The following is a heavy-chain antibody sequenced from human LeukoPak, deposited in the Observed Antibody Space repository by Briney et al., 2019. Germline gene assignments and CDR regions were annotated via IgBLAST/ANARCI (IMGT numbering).Heavy chain of an antibody. D-gene: IGHD3-22*01. V-gene: IGHV1-46*01. Sequence: ASVKVSCKASGYTFTGYYMHWVRQAPGQGLEWMGLVNPSAGSTTYAQKFQGRVAMTKDTSTSTVYMELSSLRSEDTAVYYCARSQYITMIVARLYQFDDWGQGTLVTVSS. J-gene: IGHJ4*02. CDR1: GYTFTGYY. CDR3: ARSQYITMIVARLYQFDD. CDR2: VNPSAGST.